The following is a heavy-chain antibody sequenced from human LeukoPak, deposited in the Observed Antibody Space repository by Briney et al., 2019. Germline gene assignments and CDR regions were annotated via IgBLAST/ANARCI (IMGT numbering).Heavy chain of an antibody. Sequence: PSETLSLTCTVSGGSISSSSYYWGWIRQPPGKGLEWIGSIYYSGSTYCNPSLKSRVTISVDTSKNQFSLKLSSVTAADTAVYYCASPLEGVFLNGDYVAFFDYWGQGTLVTVSS. CDR3: ASPLEGVFLNGDYVAFFDY. V-gene: IGHV4-39*01. CDR1: GGSISSSSYY. CDR2: IYYSGST. D-gene: IGHD4-17*01. J-gene: IGHJ4*02.